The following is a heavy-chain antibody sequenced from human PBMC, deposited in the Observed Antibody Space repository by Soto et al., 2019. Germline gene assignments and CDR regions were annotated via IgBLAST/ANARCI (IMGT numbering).Heavy chain of an antibody. CDR1: GAPITRNDYF. Sequence: SETLSLTCTVSGAPITRNDYFWAWIRQPPGRGLEFIASMHTSGGTYHASSLKSRATMSLDTSKSQFSLKLQSVTAADTATYFRAGLVAGASRHSDVDHWCQVTLVT. D-gene: IGHD6-19*01. CDR2: MHTSGGT. V-gene: IGHV4-39*01. J-gene: IGHJ4*02. CDR3: AGLVAGASRHSDVDH.